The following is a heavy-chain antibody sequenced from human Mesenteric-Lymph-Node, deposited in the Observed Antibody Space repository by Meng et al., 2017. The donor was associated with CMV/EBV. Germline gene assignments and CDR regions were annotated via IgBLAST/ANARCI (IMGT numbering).Heavy chain of an antibody. CDR1: GFTFINSP. CDR3: VKGRGSSSGLYDS. Sequence: AASGFTFINSPMGWVRQAPGKGLEWVSVISASDFATYYADSVKGRFTISRDSSKSTVSLQMNSLRAEDSAIYYCVKGRGSSSGLYDSWGQGTLVTVSS. CDR2: ISASDFAT. V-gene: IGHV3-23*01. D-gene: IGHD6-19*01. J-gene: IGHJ4*02.